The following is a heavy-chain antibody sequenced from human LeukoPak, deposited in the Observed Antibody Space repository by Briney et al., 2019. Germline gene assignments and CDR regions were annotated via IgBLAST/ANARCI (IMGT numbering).Heavy chain of an antibody. V-gene: IGHV3-23*01. CDR3: AKTQGFFDH. J-gene: IGHJ4*02. CDR2: ISDGGDTT. CDR1: GFTYSNNG. Sequence: GGSLRLSCAASGFTYSNNGMTWVRQAPGKGMEWVTGISDGGDTTYDAGSVKGRFTVSRDNSKNILYLQMNSLRAEDTAIYYCAKTQGFFDHWGQGSLVTVSS.